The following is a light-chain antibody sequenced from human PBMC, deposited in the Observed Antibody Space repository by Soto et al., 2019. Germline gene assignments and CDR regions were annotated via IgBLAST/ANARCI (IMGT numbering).Light chain of an antibody. CDR2: DAS. J-gene: IGKJ3*01. V-gene: IGKV1-5*01. CDR3: QQYNSYRFT. Sequence: DIQMTQSPSTLSASVGDRVTITCRASQSISSWLAWYQQKPGKAPKLLIYDASSLESGVPSRFSGSASGTEFTLTSSSLQPDDFATYYCQQYNSYRFTFGPGTKVDIK. CDR1: QSISSW.